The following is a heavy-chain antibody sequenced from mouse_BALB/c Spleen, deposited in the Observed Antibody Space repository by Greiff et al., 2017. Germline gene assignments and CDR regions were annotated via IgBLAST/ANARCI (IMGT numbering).Heavy chain of an antibody. Sequence: EVKVVESGGGLVKPGGSLKLSCAASGFTFSSYAMSWVRQTPEKRLEWVASISSGGSTYYPDSVKGRFTISRDNARNILYLQMSSLRSEDTAMYYCARSYYGYYFDYWGQGTTLTVSS. J-gene: IGHJ2*01. CDR3: ARSYYGYYFDY. CDR1: GFTFSSYA. V-gene: IGHV5-6-5*01. D-gene: IGHD1-2*01. CDR2: ISSGGST.